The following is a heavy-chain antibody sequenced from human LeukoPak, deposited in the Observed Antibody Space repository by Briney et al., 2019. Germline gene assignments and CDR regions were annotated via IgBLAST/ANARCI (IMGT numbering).Heavy chain of an antibody. D-gene: IGHD1-1*01. J-gene: IGHJ4*02. V-gene: IGHV3-48*02. CDR3: ARRVTTAYDY. Sequence: QPGGSLRLSCAASGFTFSGYSMNWVRQAPEKGLEWVSYISSDRITTHYADSVKGRFTISRDNAKNSVYLQMNSLRDEDTAVYYCARRVTTAYDYWGQGTLVTVSS. CDR2: ISSDRITT. CDR1: GFTFSGYS.